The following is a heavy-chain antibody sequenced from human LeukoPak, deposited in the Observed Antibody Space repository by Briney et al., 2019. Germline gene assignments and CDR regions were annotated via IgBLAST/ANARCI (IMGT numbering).Heavy chain of an antibody. CDR2: IYYSGST. Sequence: SETLSLTCTVSGGSISSGGYYWSWIRQHPGKGLEWIGYIYYSGSTYYNPSLKSRVTISVDTSKNQFSLKLSSVTAADTAVYYCARPPRFLEWFPFDYWGQGTLVTVSS. CDR3: ARPPRFLEWFPFDY. J-gene: IGHJ4*02. V-gene: IGHV4-31*03. CDR1: GGSISSGGYY. D-gene: IGHD3-3*01.